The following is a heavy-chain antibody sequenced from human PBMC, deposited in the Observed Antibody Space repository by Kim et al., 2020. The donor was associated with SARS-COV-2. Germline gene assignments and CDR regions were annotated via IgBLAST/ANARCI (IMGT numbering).Heavy chain of an antibody. CDR3: AKRGERLAFDI. D-gene: IGHD3-16*01. Sequence: TYYADSVKGRFTISRDNSKNTLYLQMNSLRAEDTAVYYCAKRGERLAFDIWGQGTMVTVSS. CDR2: T. J-gene: IGHJ3*02. V-gene: IGHV3-NL1*01.